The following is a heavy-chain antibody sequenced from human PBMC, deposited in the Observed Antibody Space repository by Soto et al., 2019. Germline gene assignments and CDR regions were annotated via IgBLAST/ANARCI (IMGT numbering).Heavy chain of an antibody. CDR2: IYSGGST. D-gene: IGHD2-15*01. V-gene: IGHV3-53*04. CDR1: GFTVSGNY. Sequence: EVQLVESGGGLVQPGGSLRLSCAASGFTVSGNYMSWVRQAPGKGLEWVSVIYSGGSTYYADSVKGRFTISRHNSKNTLYLQMNSLRAEDTAVYYCARVTDLLGDAFDIWGQGTMVTVSS. CDR3: ARVTDLLGDAFDI. J-gene: IGHJ3*02.